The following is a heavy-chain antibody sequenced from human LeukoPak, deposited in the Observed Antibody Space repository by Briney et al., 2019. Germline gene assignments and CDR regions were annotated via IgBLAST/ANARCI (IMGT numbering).Heavy chain of an antibody. Sequence: GSSVKVSCKASGGTFSSYAISWVRQAPGQGIEWLGRIIPIFGTANYAQKFQGRVTITTDESTSTAYMELSSLRSEDTAVYYCARGPRYSSSWDYFDYWGQGTLVTVSS. CDR2: IIPIFGTA. D-gene: IGHD6-13*01. CDR1: GGTFSSYA. J-gene: IGHJ4*02. V-gene: IGHV1-69*05. CDR3: ARGPRYSSSWDYFDY.